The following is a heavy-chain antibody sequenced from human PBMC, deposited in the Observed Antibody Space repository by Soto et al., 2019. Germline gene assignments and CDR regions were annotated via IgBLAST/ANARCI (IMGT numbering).Heavy chain of an antibody. J-gene: IGHJ6*02. CDR3: AKGWSDYGMDV. CDR1: GFTFSSYG. V-gene: IGHV3-30*18. Sequence: QVQLVESGGGVVQPGRSLRLSCAASGFTFSSYGMHWVRQAPGKGLEWVAVISYDGSNKYYADSVKGRFTISRDNSKNTLHLHMNSLRAEDTAVYYCAKGWSDYGMDVWGQGTTVTVSS. D-gene: IGHD1-26*01. CDR2: ISYDGSNK.